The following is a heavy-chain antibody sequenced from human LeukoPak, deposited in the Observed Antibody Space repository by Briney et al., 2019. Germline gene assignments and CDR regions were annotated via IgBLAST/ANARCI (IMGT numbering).Heavy chain of an antibody. D-gene: IGHD3-10*01. CDR3: AKNLGGFLWFGEFDY. Sequence: PGGSLRLSCAASGFTFDDYAMHWVRQAPGKGLEWVSGISWNSGSIGYADSVKGRFTISRDNAKNSLYLQMNSLRAEDTALYFCAKNLGGFLWFGEFDYWGQGTLVTVSS. CDR2: ISWNSGSI. J-gene: IGHJ4*02. CDR1: GFTFDDYA. V-gene: IGHV3-9*01.